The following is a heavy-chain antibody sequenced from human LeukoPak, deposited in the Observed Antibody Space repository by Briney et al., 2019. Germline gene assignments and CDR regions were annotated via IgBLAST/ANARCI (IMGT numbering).Heavy chain of an antibody. Sequence: ASVKVSCKASGYTFTGHYLHWVRQAPGQGLEWMGWINPNRGGTKYAQKFQGRVTMTRDTPISTAYMELSRLSSDDTAVYYCAITTTIAAAGVDYWGQGTLVTVSS. V-gene: IGHV1-2*02. D-gene: IGHD6-13*01. CDR1: GYTFTGHY. CDR3: AITTTIAAAGVDY. J-gene: IGHJ4*02. CDR2: INPNRGGT.